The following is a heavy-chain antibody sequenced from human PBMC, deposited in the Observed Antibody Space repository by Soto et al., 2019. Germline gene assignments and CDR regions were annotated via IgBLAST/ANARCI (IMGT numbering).Heavy chain of an antibody. V-gene: IGHV4-34*01. J-gene: IGHJ6*02. D-gene: IGHD6-13*01. CDR3: ARGRKQLVLAYYDYYGMDV. CDR2: INHSGNT. Sequence: QVQLQQWGAGLLKPSETLSLTCAVYGGSFNGYYWSWIRQPPGKGLEWIGEINHSGNTNYNPSLKSRVTILVDMSKNQFSLKLSSVTAADTAVYYCARGRKQLVLAYYDYYGMDVWGQGPTVTVSS. CDR1: GGSFNGYY.